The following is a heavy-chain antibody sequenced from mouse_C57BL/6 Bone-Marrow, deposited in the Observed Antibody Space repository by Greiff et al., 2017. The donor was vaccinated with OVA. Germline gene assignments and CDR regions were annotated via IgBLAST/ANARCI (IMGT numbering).Heavy chain of an antibody. CDR3: ALAYYSNYGYFFAY. Sequence: EVKVEESGGGLVQPGGSLKLSCAASGIDFSRYWMSWVRRAPGKGLEWIGEINPDSSTINYAPSLKDKFIISRDNAKNTLYLQMSKVRSEDTALYYCALAYYSNYGYFFAYWGQGTLVTVSA. D-gene: IGHD2-5*01. J-gene: IGHJ3*01. CDR1: GIDFSRYW. CDR2: INPDSSTI. V-gene: IGHV4-1*01.